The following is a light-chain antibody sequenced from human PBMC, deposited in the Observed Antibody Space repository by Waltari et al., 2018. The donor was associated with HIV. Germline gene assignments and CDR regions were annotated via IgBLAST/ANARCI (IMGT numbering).Light chain of an antibody. CDR3: ATWDNSLSVWV. Sequence: QSVVTQPPSASGTPGQRVTISCSGSSSNIGDNYVYWYQQFPGTTPKLLIYMNDRRPSGVPARFSGSKSGTSASLAISGLRSEDEADYYCATWDNSLSVWVFGGGSKLTVL. J-gene: IGLJ3*02. V-gene: IGLV1-47*01. CDR1: SSNIGDNY. CDR2: MND.